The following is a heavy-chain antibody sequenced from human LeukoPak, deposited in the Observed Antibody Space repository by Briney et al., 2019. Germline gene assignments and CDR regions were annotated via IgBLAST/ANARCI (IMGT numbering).Heavy chain of an antibody. CDR3: ARAGRYYDSTGYYWYFDF. CDR1: GGSISSSNW. V-gene: IGHV4-4*02. Sequence: SGTLSLTCAVSGGSISSSNWWSWVRQPPEKGLEWIGEISQSGSTNYNPSLKSRVTMSVGKSKNQFSLKLTSVTAADTAVYYCARAGRYYDSTGYYWYFDFWGQGTLVTVSS. J-gene: IGHJ4*02. CDR2: ISQSGST. D-gene: IGHD3-22*01.